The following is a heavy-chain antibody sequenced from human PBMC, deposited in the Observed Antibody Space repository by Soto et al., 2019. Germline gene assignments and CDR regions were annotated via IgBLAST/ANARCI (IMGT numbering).Heavy chain of an antibody. CDR2: ISYDGSNK. CDR3: ARGDYYDSSGPYYYGMDV. V-gene: IGHV3-30-3*01. D-gene: IGHD3-22*01. J-gene: IGHJ6*02. CDR1: GFTFSSYA. Sequence: ESGGGVVQPGRSLRLSCAASGFTFSSYAMHWVRQAPGKGLEWVAVISYDGSNKYYADSVKGRFTISRDNSKNTLYLQMNSLRAEDTAVYYCARGDYYDSSGPYYYGMDVWGQGTTVTVSS.